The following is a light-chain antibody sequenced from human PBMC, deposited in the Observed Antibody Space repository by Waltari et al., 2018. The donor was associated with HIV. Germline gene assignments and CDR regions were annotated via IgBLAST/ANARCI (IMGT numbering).Light chain of an antibody. J-gene: IGKJ1*01. Sequence: IVMTQSPATLSVSPGERATLSCRASQSISGNLAWYQQRRGQAPRLLVYGASIRASGIPARFSGSGSGPEFSLTVSSLQSEDFAIYYCQQYNNWPRTFGQGTKLEI. V-gene: IGKV3-15*01. CDR2: GAS. CDR3: QQYNNWPRT. CDR1: QSISGN.